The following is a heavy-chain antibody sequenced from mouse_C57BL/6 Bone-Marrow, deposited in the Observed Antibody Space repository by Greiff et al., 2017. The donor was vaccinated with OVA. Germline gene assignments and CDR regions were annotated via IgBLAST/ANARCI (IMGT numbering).Heavy chain of an antibody. Sequence: VQLQQSGPELVKPGASVKISCKASGYTFTDYYMNWVKQSHGKSLEWIGDINPNNGGTSYNQKFKGKATLTVDKSSSTAYMELRSLTSEDSAVYYCARPRYDDDEAGFAYWGQGTLVTVSA. CDR1: GYTFTDYY. CDR3: ARPRYDDDEAGFAY. CDR2: INPNNGGT. D-gene: IGHD2-4*01. V-gene: IGHV1-26*01. J-gene: IGHJ3*01.